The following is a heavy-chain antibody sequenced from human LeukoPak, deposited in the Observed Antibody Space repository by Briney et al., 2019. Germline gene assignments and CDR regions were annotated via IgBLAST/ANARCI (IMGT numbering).Heavy chain of an antibody. D-gene: IGHD2-15*01. CDR2: ISGSGGST. CDR3: AKDMTPSPQHYGMDV. CDR1: GFTFSSYA. V-gene: IGHV3-23*01. J-gene: IGHJ6*02. Sequence: PGGSLRLSCAASGFTFSSYAMSWVRQAPGKGLEWVSAISGSGGSTYYADSVKGRFTISRDNSKNTLYLQMNSLRAEDTAVYYCAKDMTPSPQHYGMDVWGQGTTVTVSS.